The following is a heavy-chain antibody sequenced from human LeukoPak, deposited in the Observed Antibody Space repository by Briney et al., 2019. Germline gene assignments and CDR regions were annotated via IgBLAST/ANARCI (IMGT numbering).Heavy chain of an antibody. CDR2: IYSSGST. V-gene: IGHV4-4*07. Sequence: PSETLSLTCTVSGGSIISYYWSWIRQPAWKGLEWIGRIYSSGSTNYNPSLKSRVTMSVDTSKNQFSLKLSSVTAADTAVYYCARGRTAIVTNSGRVTMVTVSS. CDR3: ARGRTAIVTN. CDR1: GGSIISYY. D-gene: IGHD5-18*01. J-gene: IGHJ4*02.